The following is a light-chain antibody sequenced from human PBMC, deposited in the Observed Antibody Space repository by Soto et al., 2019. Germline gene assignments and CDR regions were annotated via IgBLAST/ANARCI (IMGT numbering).Light chain of an antibody. V-gene: IGKV3-15*01. CDR3: QQRSNWPT. J-gene: IGKJ4*01. CDR1: QSVSSN. Sequence: EIVMTQSPATLSVSPGERATLSCRASQSVSSNLAWYQQKPGQAPRLLIYVASTRATGIPARFSGSGSGTEFILTISSLQSEDFAVYYCQQRSNWPTFGGGTKVDIK. CDR2: VAS.